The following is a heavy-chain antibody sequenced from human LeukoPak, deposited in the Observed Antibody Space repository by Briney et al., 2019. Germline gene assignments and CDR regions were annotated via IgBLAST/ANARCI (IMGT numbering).Heavy chain of an antibody. CDR2: ISSSSSYI. Sequence: GGSLRLSCAASGFTFSGYSMNWVRQAPGKGLEWVSSISSSSSYIYYADSVKGRFTISRDNAKNSLYLQMNSLRAEDTAVYYCASMGGDYFYYYYGMDVWGQGTTVTVSS. CDR3: ASMGGDYFYYYYGMDV. CDR1: GFTFSGYS. D-gene: IGHD4-17*01. J-gene: IGHJ6*02. V-gene: IGHV3-21*01.